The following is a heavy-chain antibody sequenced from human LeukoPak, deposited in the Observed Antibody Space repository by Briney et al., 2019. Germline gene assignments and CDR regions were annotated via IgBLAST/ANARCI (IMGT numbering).Heavy chain of an antibody. V-gene: IGHV4-59*06. CDR1: GGSISSYY. D-gene: IGHD3-10*01. CDR3: ARTLLGDGAFDI. Sequence: PSETLSLTCTVSGGSISSYYWSWIRQHPGKGLEWIGYIYYSGSTYYNPSLKSRVTISVDTSKNQFSLKLSSVTAADTAVYYCARTLLGDGAFDIWGQGTMVTVSS. J-gene: IGHJ3*02. CDR2: IYYSGST.